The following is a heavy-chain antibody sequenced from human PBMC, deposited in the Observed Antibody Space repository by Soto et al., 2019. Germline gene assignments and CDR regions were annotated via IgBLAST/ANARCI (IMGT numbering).Heavy chain of an antibody. D-gene: IGHD6-13*01. CDR2: INPNSGGT. J-gene: IGHJ3*02. CDR3: ARDRDGSSWYAFDI. V-gene: IGHV1-2*02. Sequence: ASVKVSCKASGYTFTGYYMHWVLQAPGQGLEWMGWINPNSGGTNYAQKFQGRVTMTRDTSISTAYMELSRLRSDDTAVYYCARDRDGSSWYAFDIWGQGTMVTVSS. CDR1: GYTFTGYY.